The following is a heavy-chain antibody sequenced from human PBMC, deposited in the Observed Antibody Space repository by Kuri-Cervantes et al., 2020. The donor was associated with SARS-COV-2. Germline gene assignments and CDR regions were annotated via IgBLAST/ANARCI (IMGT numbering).Heavy chain of an antibody. CDR2: IIYSGST. V-gene: IGHV4-59*08. CDR3: ARHLSYDSRGYLVDY. J-gene: IGHJ4*02. Sequence: GSLRLSCTISGGSINSSSWSWIRQTPGKGLEWIGYIIYSGSTYYNPSLTGRVTISLDTSKNQFSLKLSSVIAADTAVYYCARHLSYDSRGYLVDYWGQGALVTVSS. CDR1: GGSINSSS. D-gene: IGHD3-22*01.